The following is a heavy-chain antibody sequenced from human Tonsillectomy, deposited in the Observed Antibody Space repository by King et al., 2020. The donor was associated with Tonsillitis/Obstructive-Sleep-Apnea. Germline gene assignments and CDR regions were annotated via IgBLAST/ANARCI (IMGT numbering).Heavy chain of an antibody. Sequence: VQLVESGGGVVQPGRSLRLSCAASGFTFSTYAMYWVRQAPGKGLEWVAVISYDGTNKYYADSVKGRFTISRDNSKNTLYLQMNSLRAEDTAVYYCAREFGGGAFDIWGQGTMVTVSS. V-gene: IGHV3-30*01. D-gene: IGHD3-10*01. CDR2: ISYDGTNK. CDR3: AREFGGGAFDI. CDR1: GFTFSTYA. J-gene: IGHJ3*02.